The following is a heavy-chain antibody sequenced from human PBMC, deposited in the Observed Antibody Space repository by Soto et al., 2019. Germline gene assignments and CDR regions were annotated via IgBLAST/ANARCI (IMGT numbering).Heavy chain of an antibody. D-gene: IGHD3-22*01. Sequence: GGSLRLSCAASGFTFSSYEMNWVRQAPGKGLEWVSYISSSGSTIYYADSVKGRFTISRDNAKNSLYLQMNSLRAEDTAVYYCEASMIVENWFDPWGQGTLVTVSS. V-gene: IGHV3-48*03. CDR2: ISSSGSTI. J-gene: IGHJ5*02. CDR3: EASMIVENWFDP. CDR1: GFTFSSYE.